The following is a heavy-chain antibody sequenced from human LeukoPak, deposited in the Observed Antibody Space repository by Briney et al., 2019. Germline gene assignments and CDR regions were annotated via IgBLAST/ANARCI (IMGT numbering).Heavy chain of an antibody. D-gene: IGHD5-18*01. Sequence: PGGSLRLSCAASGFTFSDYHMSWVRQAPGKGLVWVSRTNGDGSDTSYADSVKGRFTISRDSATNTLYLQMNSLRAEDTAIYYCVRDGEYSHGIDFDYWGQGTLVTVSP. J-gene: IGHJ4*02. CDR1: GFTFSDYH. CDR3: VRDGEYSHGIDFDY. CDR2: TNGDGSDT. V-gene: IGHV3-74*01.